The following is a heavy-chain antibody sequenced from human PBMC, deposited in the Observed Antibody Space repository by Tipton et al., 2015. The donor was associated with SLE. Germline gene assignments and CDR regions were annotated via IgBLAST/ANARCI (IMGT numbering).Heavy chain of an antibody. CDR1: GFTFSKFG. CDR3: ARIHYYGSGSRDY. J-gene: IGHJ4*02. V-gene: IGHV3-33*01. CDR2: IRDDGSST. Sequence: SLRLSCVASGFTFSKFGIHWIRQAPGKGLEWVSFIRDDGSSTYYAASVKGRFTISRDNSKNTLYLQMNSLRAEDTAVYYCARIHYYGSGSRDYWGQGTLVTVSS. D-gene: IGHD3-10*01.